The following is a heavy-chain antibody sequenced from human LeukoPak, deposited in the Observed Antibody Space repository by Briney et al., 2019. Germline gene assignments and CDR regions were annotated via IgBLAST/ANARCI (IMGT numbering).Heavy chain of an antibody. V-gene: IGHV4-59*08. Sequence: SDTLSLTCTAPDGSISNYFWSWIRQPPGKGLEWIGYIYYTGMTNSNPSLKSRLTISIDTSKNQFSLNLRSVTTADTAIYYCARHGRMVIMSKFSTGIDQWGQGTLVTVSS. CDR1: DGSISNYF. J-gene: IGHJ4*02. CDR3: ARHGRMVIMSKFSTGIDQ. CDR2: IYYTGMT. D-gene: IGHD2-8*01.